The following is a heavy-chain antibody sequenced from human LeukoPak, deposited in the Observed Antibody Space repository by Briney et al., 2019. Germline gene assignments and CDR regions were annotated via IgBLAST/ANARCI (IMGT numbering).Heavy chain of an antibody. D-gene: IGHD6-19*01. V-gene: IGHV4-34*01. J-gene: IGHJ4*02. CDR3: AKDLEPYSSGWYCQSD. CDR1: GGSFSGYY. Sequence: SETLSLTCAVYGGSFSGYYWSWIRQPPGKGLEWIGEINHSGSTNYNPSLKSRVTISVDTSKNQFSLKLSSVTAADTAVYYCAKDLEPYSSGWYCQSDWGQGTLVTVSS. CDR2: INHSGST.